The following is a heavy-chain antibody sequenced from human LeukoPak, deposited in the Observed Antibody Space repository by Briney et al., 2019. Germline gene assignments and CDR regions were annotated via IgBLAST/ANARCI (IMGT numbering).Heavy chain of an antibody. CDR1: GGSISIYY. CDR2: IYYSGST. V-gene: IGHV4-59*08. J-gene: IGHJ4*02. Sequence: NPSETLSLTCTVSGGSISIYYWSWIRQPPGKGLEWIGYIYYSGSTNYNPSLKSRVTISVDTSKNQFSLKLSSVTAADTAVYYCARLAGYYYDSSGYVYFDYWGQGTLVTVSS. CDR3: ARLAGYYYDSSGYVYFDY. D-gene: IGHD3-22*01.